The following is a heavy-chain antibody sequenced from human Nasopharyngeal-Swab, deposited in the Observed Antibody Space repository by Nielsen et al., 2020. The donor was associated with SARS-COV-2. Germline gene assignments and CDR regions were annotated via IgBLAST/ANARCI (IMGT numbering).Heavy chain of an antibody. CDR2: IGDKEHNYAT. V-gene: IGHV3-73*01. CDR3: TTDFYFDY. Sequence: GESLKISCAASGFIFSASAIHWVRQASVKGLEWVGRIGDKEHNYATTYGASVQGRFTISRDDSKNTAFLQMDGLKTEDTALYYCTTDFYFDYWGQGALVTVSS. CDR1: GFIFSASA. J-gene: IGHJ4*02.